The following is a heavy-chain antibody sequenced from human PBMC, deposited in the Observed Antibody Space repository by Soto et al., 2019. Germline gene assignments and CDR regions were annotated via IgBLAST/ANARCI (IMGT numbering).Heavy chain of an antibody. CDR2: IDSRGRTL. CDR3: ARQAARNYIDS. CDR1: GFTFSDYS. D-gene: IGHD6-6*01. V-gene: IGHV3-11*01. Sequence: GGSLRLSCAASGFTFSDYSMSWIRQAPGKGLEWLAFIDSRGRTLSYADSVKGRFTISRDNAKNSLYLQMHSLRVDDTAVYYCARQAARNYIDSWGQGDVVTVS. J-gene: IGHJ4*02.